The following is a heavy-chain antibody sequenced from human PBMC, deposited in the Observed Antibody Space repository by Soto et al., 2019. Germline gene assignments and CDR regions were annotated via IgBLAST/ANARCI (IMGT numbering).Heavy chain of an antibody. CDR3: ASDKRTATAPYNFDF. CDR1: GFTFTTYS. Sequence: PGGSLRLSCAASGFTFTTYSMNWVRQAPGKGLEWVSYISSGSSSMYYADSVKGRFTISRDNAKNSLYLQMNSLRDEDTAVYYCASDKRTATAPYNFDFWGQGTLVTVSS. D-gene: IGHD2-21*02. J-gene: IGHJ4*02. CDR2: ISSGSSSM. V-gene: IGHV3-48*02.